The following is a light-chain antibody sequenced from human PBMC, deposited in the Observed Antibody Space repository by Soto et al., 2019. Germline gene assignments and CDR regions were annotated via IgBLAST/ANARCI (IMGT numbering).Light chain of an antibody. CDR2: DVR. Sequence: QSALTQPPSASGSPGQSVTISCTGTSSDVGGYNYVSWYQQHPGKAPKLMISDVRKRHSGVPDRFSGAKSGNTASRTVSGRQGEDEADYYCSSFAGNNNLVFGGGTKLTVL. V-gene: IGLV2-8*01. J-gene: IGLJ2*01. CDR3: SSFAGNNNLV. CDR1: SSDVGGYNY.